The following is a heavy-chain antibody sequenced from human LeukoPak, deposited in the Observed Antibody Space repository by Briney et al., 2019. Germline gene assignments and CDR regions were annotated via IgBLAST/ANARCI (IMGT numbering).Heavy chain of an antibody. D-gene: IGHD2-21*01. CDR2: IYPGDSDT. CDR1: GYSFTSYW. CDR3: ARHFGDSYYWFDP. V-gene: IGHV5-51*01. J-gene: IGHJ5*02. Sequence: GESLKISCKGSGYSFTSYWIGWVRQMPGKGLEWRGIIYPGDSDTSYSPSFQGRVTISADKSISTAYLQWSSPKASDTAMYYCARHFGDSYYWFDPWGQGTLVTVSS.